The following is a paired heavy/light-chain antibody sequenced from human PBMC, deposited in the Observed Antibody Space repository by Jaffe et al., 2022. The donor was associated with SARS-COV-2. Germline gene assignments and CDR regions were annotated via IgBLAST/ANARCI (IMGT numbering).Heavy chain of an antibody. V-gene: IGHV3-74*01. J-gene: IGHJ4*02. CDR3: VRSAAIGNDY. CDR1: GFTFSDYW. CDR2: MNIDGTTT. Sequence: EVQLVESGGGLVQPGGSLRLSCAASGFTFSDYWMHWVRQAPGKGLVWVSRMNIDGTTTTYADSVKGRFTISRDNAKSALYLQMNSLRVDDTAVYYCVRSAAIGNDYWGQGTLVTVSS. D-gene: IGHD2-2*01.
Light chain of an antibody. Sequence: EVVLTQSPGTLSLSPGERATLSCRASQSVSSNSLDWYQHKPGQAPRLLIYGASTRATGIPDRFSGSGSGTDFTLTISRLEPEDFAVYYCQHYSISPTFGGGTKVEIK. CDR1: QSVSSNS. J-gene: IGKJ4*01. CDR3: QHYSISPT. V-gene: IGKV3-20*01. CDR2: GAS.